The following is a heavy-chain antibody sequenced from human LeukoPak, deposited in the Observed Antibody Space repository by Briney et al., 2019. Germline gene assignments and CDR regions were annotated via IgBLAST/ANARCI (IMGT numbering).Heavy chain of an antibody. J-gene: IGHJ5*02. D-gene: IGHD5-18*01. CDR2: INHNGST. V-gene: IGHV4-34*01. CDR1: GGSFSGYY. Sequence: SETLSLTCAVYGGSFSGYYWSWIRQPPGKGLEWIGEINHNGSTNYNPSLKSRVTISVDTSKNQFSLKLSSVTAADTAVYYCARASRYSYGRNWFDPWGQGTLVTVSS. CDR3: ARASRYSYGRNWFDP.